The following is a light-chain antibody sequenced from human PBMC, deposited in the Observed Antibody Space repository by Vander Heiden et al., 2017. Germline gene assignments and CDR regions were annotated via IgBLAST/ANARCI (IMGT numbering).Light chain of an antibody. CDR2: KDS. V-gene: IGLV3-1*01. Sequence: SYELTQPPSVSVSPGQTASITCSGDKLGDKSACWYPQKPGQSPVLVIYKDSNRPAGSPERFSGSTSGNTATLTIGGTQAGDEADYYCQAGNSSTVVFGGGTKLTVL. CDR1: KLGDKS. CDR3: QAGNSSTVV. J-gene: IGLJ2*01.